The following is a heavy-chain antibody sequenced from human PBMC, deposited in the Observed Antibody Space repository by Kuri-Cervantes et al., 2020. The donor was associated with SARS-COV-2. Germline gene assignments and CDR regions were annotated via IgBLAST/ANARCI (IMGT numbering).Heavy chain of an antibody. Sequence: GGSLRLSCAASGFTFSNAWMSWVRQAPGKGLEWVGRIKSKTDGGTTDYAAPVKGRFTISRDDSKNTLYLQVNSLKTEDTAVYYCTTDPGGSYAYYYYYMDVWGKGTTVTVSS. J-gene: IGHJ6*03. CDR1: GFTFSNAW. D-gene: IGHD1-26*01. CDR3: TTDPGGSYAYYYYYMDV. V-gene: IGHV3-15*01. CDR2: IKSKTDGGTT.